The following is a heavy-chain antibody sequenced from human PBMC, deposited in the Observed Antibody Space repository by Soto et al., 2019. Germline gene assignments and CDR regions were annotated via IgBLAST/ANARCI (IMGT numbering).Heavy chain of an antibody. CDR1: GYDFTKYW. V-gene: IGHV5-51*01. CDR3: ARTGSYESPFYYYGMEI. J-gene: IGHJ6*02. Sequence: GESLKISCKGSGYDFTKYWVAWVRQMPGKGLEWMGIIHPVDSDTRYSPSFQGQVTISADRSIDTAFLQWSSLKASDTATYFCARTGSYESPFYYYGMEIWGQGTAVTVSS. CDR2: IHPVDSDT. D-gene: IGHD1-26*01.